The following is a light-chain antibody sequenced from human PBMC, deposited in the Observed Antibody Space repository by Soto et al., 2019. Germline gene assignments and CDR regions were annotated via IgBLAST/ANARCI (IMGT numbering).Light chain of an antibody. CDR1: SSNIGSNY. J-gene: IGLJ3*02. Sequence: QSVLTQPPSASGTPGQRVTISCSGSSSNIGSNYVYWYQQLPGTAPKLLIFGNNQRPSGVPDRFSGSKSGTSASLAISGLRSEDEADYYCSTWDDSLNGWVFGGGTKLTVL. V-gene: IGLV1-47*02. CDR2: GNN. CDR3: STWDDSLNGWV.